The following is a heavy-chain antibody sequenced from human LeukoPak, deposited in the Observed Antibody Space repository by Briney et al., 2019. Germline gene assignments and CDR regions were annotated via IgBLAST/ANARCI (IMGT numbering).Heavy chain of an antibody. CDR1: GGSISSYY. D-gene: IGHD4-23*01. V-gene: IGHV4-59*01. CDR3: ARDTPVGLDY. CDR2: IYYSGST. J-gene: IGHJ4*02. Sequence: PSETLSLTCTVSGGSISSYYWSWIRQPPGKGLEWIGYIYYSGSTNYNPSLKSRVTISVDMSKNQFSLKLSSVTAADTAVYYCARDTPVGLDYWGQGTLVTVSS.